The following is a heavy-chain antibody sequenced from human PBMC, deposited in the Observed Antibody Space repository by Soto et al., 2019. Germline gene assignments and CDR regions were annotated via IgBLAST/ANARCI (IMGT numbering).Heavy chain of an antibody. CDR1: GGPINSTYW. J-gene: IGHJ4*02. V-gene: IGHV4-4*02. Sequence: QVKLQESGPGLVKPSGTLSLTCAVSGGPINSTYWWSWVRQSPGKGLGWIGEVFHTGSTNYNPSLKSRVTISIDKSKNQFSLSLTSVTAADTAVYFCARGGVGTIPLDFWGQGTLVTVSS. D-gene: IGHD3-16*01. CDR2: VFHTGST. CDR3: ARGGVGTIPLDF.